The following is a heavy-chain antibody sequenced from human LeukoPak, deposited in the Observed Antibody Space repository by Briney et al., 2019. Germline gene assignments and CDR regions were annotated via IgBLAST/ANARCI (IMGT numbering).Heavy chain of an antibody. J-gene: IGHJ4*02. CDR1: GFTFSSYA. Sequence: GGSLRLSCAASGFTFSSYAMSWVRQAPGKGLEWVSAISGSGGSTYYADSVKGRFTISRDNSKNTLYLQMNGLRAEDTAVYYCAKDRSSSGWYFPFDYWGQGTLVTVSS. D-gene: IGHD6-19*01. CDR2: ISGSGGST. V-gene: IGHV3-23*01. CDR3: AKDRSSSGWYFPFDY.